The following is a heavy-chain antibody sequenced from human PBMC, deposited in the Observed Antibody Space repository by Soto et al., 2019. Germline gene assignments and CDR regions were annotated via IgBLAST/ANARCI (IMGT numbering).Heavy chain of an antibody. CDR2: ISWNSGSI. CDR3: AKVLWFGELLDSPLDY. J-gene: IGHJ4*02. V-gene: IGHV3-9*01. Sequence: EVQLVESGGGLVQPGRSLRLSCAASGFRFEDYAMHWVRQAPGKGLEWVSGISWNSGSIGYADSVKGRFTISRDNAKNSLYLQMNSLRAEDTALYYCAKVLWFGELLDSPLDYWGQGTLVTVSS. CDR1: GFRFEDYA. D-gene: IGHD3-10*01.